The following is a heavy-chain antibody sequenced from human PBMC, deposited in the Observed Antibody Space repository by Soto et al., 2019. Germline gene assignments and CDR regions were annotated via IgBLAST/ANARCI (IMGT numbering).Heavy chain of an antibody. D-gene: IGHD4-17*01. V-gene: IGHV3-23*01. CDR1: GFTFSSYA. CDR3: AKTGDYKDWYYYYGMDV. J-gene: IGHJ6*02. Sequence: GGSLRLSCAASGFTFSSYAMSWVRQAPGKGLEWASAISGSGGSTYYADSVKGRFTISRDNSKNTLYLQMNSLRAEDTAVYYCAKTGDYKDWYYYYGMDVWGQGTTVTVSS. CDR2: ISGSGGST.